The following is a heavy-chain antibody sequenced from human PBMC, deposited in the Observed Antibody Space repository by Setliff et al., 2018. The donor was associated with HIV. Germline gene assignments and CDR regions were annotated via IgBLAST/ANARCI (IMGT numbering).Heavy chain of an antibody. CDR1: GVAISGSGYY. Sequence: SETLSLTCSVSGVAISGSGYYWSWIRQPPGKALEWIGYIYYSGSVYYNPSLKSRLTISVDTSKNQFSVKLNSVTAADTAVYYCARLTRITTAGHWGQGTLVTVSS. V-gene: IGHV4-31*03. CDR2: IYYSGSV. CDR3: ARLTRITTAGH. J-gene: IGHJ4*02. D-gene: IGHD6-13*01.